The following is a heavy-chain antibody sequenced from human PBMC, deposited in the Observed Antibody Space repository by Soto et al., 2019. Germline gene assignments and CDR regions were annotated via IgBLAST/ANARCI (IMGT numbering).Heavy chain of an antibody. CDR1: GFTFTRYS. CDR3: ARESEDLTSNFDY. CDR2: ISSTTHYI. Sequence: LRLSCAASGFTFTRYSMNWVRQAPGKGLEWVSSISSTTHYIYYADSMRGRFTISRDNAKNAVYLEMNSLRAEDTAVYYCARESEDLTSNFDYWGQGTLVTVSS. V-gene: IGHV3-21*06. J-gene: IGHJ4*02.